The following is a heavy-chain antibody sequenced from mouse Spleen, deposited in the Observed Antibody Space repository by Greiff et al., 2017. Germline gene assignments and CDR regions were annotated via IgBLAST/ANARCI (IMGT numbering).Heavy chain of an antibody. CDR2: IWSGGTT. J-gene: IGHJ2*01. CDR3: ARNRYLDY. Sequence: VQLQESGPGLVQPSQSLSITCTVSGFSLTNYAVQWVRQSPGKGLQWLGVIWSGGTTDYNAAFISRLTIRKDNSKSQVFFNLSNLQADDTAIYYCARNRYLDYWGQGTTFTVSS. V-gene: IGHV2-2*01. CDR1: GFSLTNYA.